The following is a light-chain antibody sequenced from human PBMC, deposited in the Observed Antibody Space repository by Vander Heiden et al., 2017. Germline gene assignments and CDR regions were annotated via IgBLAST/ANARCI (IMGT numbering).Light chain of an antibody. CDR2: EGS. J-gene: IGLJ1*01. CDR1: SSDVRSYNL. Sequence: QSALTQPASVSGSPGQSIPISCTGTSSDVRSYNLVSWYQQHPGKAPKHMIYEGSKRPSGVSNRFSGSKSGNTASLTISGLQAEDEADYYCCSYAGSSTFVFGTGTKVTVI. V-gene: IGLV2-23*01. CDR3: CSYAGSSTFV.